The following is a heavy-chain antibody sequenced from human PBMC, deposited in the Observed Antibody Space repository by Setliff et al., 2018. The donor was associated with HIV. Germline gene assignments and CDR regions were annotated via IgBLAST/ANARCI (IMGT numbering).Heavy chain of an antibody. J-gene: IGHJ4*02. CDR3: ADPPAGL. CDR1: GGSIGGTHY. V-gene: IGHV4-4*02. Sequence: ETLSLTCAVSGGSIGGTHYWHWVRQPPGRGLEWIGDIHHSGDTNYNPSLKSRVTLSIDNFNNQFSLKLTSVTAADTAIYYCADPPAGLWGQGILVTVSS. CDR2: IHHSGDT. D-gene: IGHD2-21*02.